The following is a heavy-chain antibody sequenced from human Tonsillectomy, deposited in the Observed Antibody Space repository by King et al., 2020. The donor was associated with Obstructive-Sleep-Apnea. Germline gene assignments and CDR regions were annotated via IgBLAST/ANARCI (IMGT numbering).Heavy chain of an antibody. CDR3: VRDSSPFDI. J-gene: IGHJ2*01. CDR1: GYTFTSIG. D-gene: IGHD2-2*01. V-gene: IGHV1-18*01. Sequence: VQLVESGAEVKKPGASVNVSCKASGYTFTSIGISWVRQAPGQGLEWMGCLSAYNGNTYYAQKLQDRVTMTTDTSTSTAYMELRSLRSDDTAVYYCVRDSSPFDIWGRGTLVTVSS. CDR2: LSAYNGNT.